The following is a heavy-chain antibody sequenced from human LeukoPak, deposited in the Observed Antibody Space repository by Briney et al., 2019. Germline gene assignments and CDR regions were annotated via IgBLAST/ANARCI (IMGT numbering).Heavy chain of an antibody. CDR3: AREGSGSYDFDY. D-gene: IGHD1-26*01. CDR2: INPGDGST. J-gene: IGHJ4*02. V-gene: IGHV1-46*01. CDR1: GYTFTGYH. Sequence: ASVKVSCKASGYTFTGYHMHWGRQAPGQGLDWMGIINPGDGSTSYAQKFQGRVTMTRDTSTSTVYMELSSLRSEDTAVYYCAREGSGSYDFDYWGQGTLVTVSS.